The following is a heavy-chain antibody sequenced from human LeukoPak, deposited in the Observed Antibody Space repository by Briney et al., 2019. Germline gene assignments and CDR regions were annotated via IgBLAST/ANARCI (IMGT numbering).Heavy chain of an antibody. CDR2: INPTGGDT. CDR3: VRDLLAGYDY. CDR1: GYIFITYY. V-gene: IGHV1-46*01. D-gene: IGHD1-26*01. J-gene: IGHJ4*02. Sequence: ASVKVSCKASGYIFITYYIHWVRQAPGQGLEWMGVINPTGGDTSYAQQFQGRVTMTRDTSTSTVYMELSSLRFEDTAVYYCVRDLLAGYDYWAREPWSPSPQ.